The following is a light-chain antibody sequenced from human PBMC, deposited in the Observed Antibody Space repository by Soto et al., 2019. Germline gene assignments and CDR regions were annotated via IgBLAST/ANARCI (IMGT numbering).Light chain of an antibody. CDR1: RSVSDTL. V-gene: IGKV3-20*01. CDR2: GTS. Sequence: EIVLTQSPGTLSLSPGERATLSCRADRSVSDTLLTWFQQEPGQAPRLLIFGTSNRAPGIPDRFSGSGSGTDFTLTISRLEPDDFAVYYCQHYGDSSWTFGQGTKVDIK. CDR3: QHYGDSSWT. J-gene: IGKJ1*01.